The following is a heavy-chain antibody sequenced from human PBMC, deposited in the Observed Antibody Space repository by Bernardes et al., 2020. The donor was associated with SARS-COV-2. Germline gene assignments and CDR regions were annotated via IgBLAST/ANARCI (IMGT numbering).Heavy chain of an antibody. V-gene: IGHV4-4*07. J-gene: IGHJ3*01. CDR2: IYTSGST. CDR1: GGSISSYY. Sequence: SETLSLTCTVSGGSISSYYWNWIRQPAGKGLEWIGRIYTSGSTNYNPSLKSRVTMSLDTSKNQVSLKLSSVTAADTAVYYCARLTLIYVRRGAFDLWGQGTLVTVSS. CDR3: ARLTLIYVRRGAFDL. D-gene: IGHD3-10*02.